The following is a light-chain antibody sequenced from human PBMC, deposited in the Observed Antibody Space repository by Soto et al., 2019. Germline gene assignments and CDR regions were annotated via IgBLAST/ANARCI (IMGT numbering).Light chain of an antibody. Sequence: QSALTQPRSVSGSPGQSVTISCTGASSDVGAYNYVSWYQQHPDKAPKLMIYDVSTRPSGVPDRFSGSKSGTTASLTISGLQAEDEADYYCCSYAGSPYVFGTGTKVTVL. J-gene: IGLJ1*01. CDR2: DVS. CDR1: SSDVGAYNY. V-gene: IGLV2-11*01. CDR3: CSYAGSPYV.